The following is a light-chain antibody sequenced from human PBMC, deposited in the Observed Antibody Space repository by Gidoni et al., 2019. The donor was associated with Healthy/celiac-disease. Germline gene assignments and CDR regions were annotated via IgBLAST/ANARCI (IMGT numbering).Light chain of an antibody. Sequence: DIQITHSPSSLSASVGDRVTITCRARQGISNYLAWYQQKPGKAPKLLIYAASTLQSGIPSRFSGSGSGTDFTLTISSLQPEDVATYYCQKYNSASWTFGQGTKVEIK. V-gene: IGKV1-27*01. CDR1: QGISNY. J-gene: IGKJ1*01. CDR3: QKYNSASWT. CDR2: AAS.